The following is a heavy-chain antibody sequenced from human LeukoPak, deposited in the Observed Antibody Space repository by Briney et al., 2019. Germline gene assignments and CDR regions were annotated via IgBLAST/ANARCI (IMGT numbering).Heavy chain of an antibody. Sequence: PGGSLRLFCAASGFTLSSYWMSWVRQAPGKGLEWVANIKQDGSEILYVDSVEGRFTISRDNAKNSLYLQMNSLRAEDTAVYYCARDQLGRRDKKYYYDSSGYHYFDYWGQGTLVTVSS. CDR1: GFTLSSYW. J-gene: IGHJ4*02. CDR3: ARDQLGRRDKKYYYDSSGYHYFDY. V-gene: IGHV3-7*01. CDR2: IKQDGSEI. D-gene: IGHD3-22*01.